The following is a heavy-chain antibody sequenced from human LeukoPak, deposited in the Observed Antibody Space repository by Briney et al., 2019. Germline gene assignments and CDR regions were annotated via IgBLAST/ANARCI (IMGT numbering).Heavy chain of an antibody. Sequence: ASVKVSCKASGYTFTGYFMHWVRQAPGQGLEWMGWINPNIGATKYARKFQGRVTMTRDTSISTAYMELSRLRSDDTAVYYCAREGIEGVVRTYGMDVWGQGTTVTVSS. CDR2: INPNIGAT. CDR3: AREGIEGVVRTYGMDV. J-gene: IGHJ6*02. CDR1: GYTFTGYF. V-gene: IGHV1-2*02. D-gene: IGHD3-3*01.